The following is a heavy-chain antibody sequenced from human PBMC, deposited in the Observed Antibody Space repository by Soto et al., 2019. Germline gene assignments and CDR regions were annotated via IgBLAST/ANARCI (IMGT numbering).Heavy chain of an antibody. Sequence: QVHLVESGPGLVKPSETLSLTCTISGGSISPYSWTWIRQSPGKGLEWIGYVSHSGRTFYTPSLKSRLTMSLDTSRSQFSLRLKSVSAVDSAVYYCARLLGGYDDYRGWFAPWGQGTLVTVSS. V-gene: IGHV4-59*01. J-gene: IGHJ5*02. CDR1: GGSISPYS. D-gene: IGHD4-17*01. CDR3: ARLLGGYDDYRGWFAP. CDR2: VSHSGRT.